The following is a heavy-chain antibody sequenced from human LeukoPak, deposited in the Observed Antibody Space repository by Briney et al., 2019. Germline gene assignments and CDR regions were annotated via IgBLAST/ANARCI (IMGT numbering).Heavy chain of an antibody. CDR3: AREGGYCTNGVCSETYFDY. J-gene: IGHJ4*02. CDR1: GLTFSGYD. V-gene: IGHV3-53*01. Sequence: GGSLRLSCAASGLTFSGYDMHWVRQAPGKGLEWVSVIYSGGSTYYADSVKGRFTISRDNSKNTLYLQMNSLRAEDTAVYYCAREGGYCTNGVCSETYFDYWGQGTLVTVSS. CDR2: IYSGGST. D-gene: IGHD2-8*01.